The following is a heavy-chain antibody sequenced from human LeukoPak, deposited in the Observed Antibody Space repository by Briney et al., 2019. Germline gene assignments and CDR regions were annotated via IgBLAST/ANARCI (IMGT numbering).Heavy chain of an antibody. V-gene: IGHV3-74*01. Sequence: AGGSLRLSCAASGFIISGDYMHWVRQVPGKGLVWVSRINGDGSGAGYADSVKGRFTISRDNAKNTLYLQMNSLRAEDTAVYYCARSFYYGSGSHGMDVWGQGTTVTVSS. CDR2: INGDGSGA. D-gene: IGHD3-10*01. CDR1: GFIISGDY. J-gene: IGHJ6*02. CDR3: ARSFYYGSGSHGMDV.